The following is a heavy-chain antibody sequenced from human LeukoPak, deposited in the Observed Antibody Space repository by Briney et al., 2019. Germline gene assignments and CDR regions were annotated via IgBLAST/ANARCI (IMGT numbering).Heavy chain of an antibody. CDR1: GFTFSSFG. Sequence: GGSLRLSCAASGFTFSSFGMHWVRQAPGKGLEWVAVIWFDGSKTYYSESVKGRFTVSRDNSKNTLFLQMNILRVEDTAVYYCARVGSGYTVDYWGEGSLVTVSS. CDR2: IWFDGSKT. V-gene: IGHV3-33*01. D-gene: IGHD3-10*01. CDR3: ARVGSGYTVDY. J-gene: IGHJ4*02.